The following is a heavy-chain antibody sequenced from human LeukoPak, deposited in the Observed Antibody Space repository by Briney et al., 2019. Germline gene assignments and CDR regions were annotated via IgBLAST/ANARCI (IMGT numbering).Heavy chain of an antibody. Sequence: SEPLSLTCAVYGGSVTGFSWSWIRQSPVKGLESIGEINHSGGTNYAPSLQSRVTLSLDTSKNQFSLTLTSVTAADTAVYYCVRGRNVKWVPGVGGNPRASRYYYYMDVWGKGTTVTVSS. CDR2: INHSGGT. CDR3: VRGRNVKWVPGVGGNPRASRYYYYMDV. V-gene: IGHV4-34*01. J-gene: IGHJ6*03. D-gene: IGHD4-23*01. CDR1: GGSVTGFS.